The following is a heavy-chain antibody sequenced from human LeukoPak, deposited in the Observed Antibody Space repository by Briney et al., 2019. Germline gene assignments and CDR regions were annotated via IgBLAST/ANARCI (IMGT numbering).Heavy chain of an antibody. D-gene: IGHD3-22*01. V-gene: IGHV4-39*02. CDR2: IYYSGST. Sequence: PSETLSLTCTVSGGSIRSGSHYWAWIRQPPGEGLEWIGSIYYSGSTYYNPSLENRVTISIDTSKNHFSLKLSSLSAADTSVYYRAKRDDSGGNLVDLWGQGTLVTVS. CDR1: GGSIRSGSHY. CDR3: AKRDDSGGNLVDL. J-gene: IGHJ4*02.